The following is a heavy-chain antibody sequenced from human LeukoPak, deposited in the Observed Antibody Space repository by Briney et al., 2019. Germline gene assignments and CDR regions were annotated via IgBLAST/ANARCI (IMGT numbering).Heavy chain of an antibody. CDR3: ARSTVVTRGWFDP. V-gene: IGHV4-39*01. J-gene: IGHJ5*02. CDR1: GGSISSSSYY. D-gene: IGHD4-23*01. CDR2: IYYSGST. Sequence: SETLSLTCTVSGGSISSSSYYWGWIRQPPGKGLEWIGSIYYSGSTYYNPARKSRITISVDTSKNQFSLKLSSVTAADTAVYYCARSTVVTRGWFDPWGQGTLVTVSS.